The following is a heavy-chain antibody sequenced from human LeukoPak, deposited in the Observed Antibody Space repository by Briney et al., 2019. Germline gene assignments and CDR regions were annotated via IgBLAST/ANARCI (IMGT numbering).Heavy chain of an antibody. V-gene: IGHV4-4*02. CDR1: GGSISSSNW. D-gene: IGHD6-13*01. CDR3: ARGLEGIAESTWFDP. J-gene: IGHJ5*02. CDR2: IYHSGST. Sequence: PSETLSLTCAVSGGSISSSNWWSWVRQPPGKGLEWIGEIYHSGSTNYNPSPKSRVTISVDKSKNQFSLKLSSVTAADTAVYYCARGLEGIAESTWFDPWGQGTLVTVSS.